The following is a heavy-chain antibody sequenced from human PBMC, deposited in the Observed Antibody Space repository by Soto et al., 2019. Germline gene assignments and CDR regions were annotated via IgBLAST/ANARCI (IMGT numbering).Heavy chain of an antibody. J-gene: IGHJ4*02. CDR1: GGTCITHA. CDR2: IGGSGGST. CDR3: AKGRDCADSYFEY. V-gene: IGHV3-23*01. D-gene: IGHD2-21*02. Sequence: GGPMRLPWAASGGTCITHAMSWVLKTPGKGLQWVSAIGGSGGSTYYADSVKGRFTISRDNSKNTLYLQMNSLRAEDSAVYYCAKGRDCADSYFEYWGQGTLVNVSS.